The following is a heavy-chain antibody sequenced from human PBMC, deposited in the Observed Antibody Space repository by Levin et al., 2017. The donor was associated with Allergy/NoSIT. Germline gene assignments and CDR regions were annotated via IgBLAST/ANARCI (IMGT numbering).Heavy chain of an antibody. V-gene: IGHV3-74*01. CDR3: AREGGYSYGYLDYYYGMDV. CDR2: INSDGSST. J-gene: IGHJ6*02. Sequence: LSLTCAASGFPFSSSWMHWVRQAPGKGLVWVSRINSDGSSTSYADSVKGRFTISRDNAKNTLYLQMNSLRAEDTAVYYCAREGGYSYGYLDYYYGMDVWGQGTTVTVSS. CDR1: GFPFSSSW. D-gene: IGHD5-18*01.